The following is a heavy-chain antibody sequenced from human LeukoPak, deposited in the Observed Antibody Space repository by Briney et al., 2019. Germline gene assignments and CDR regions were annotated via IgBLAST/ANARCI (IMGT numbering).Heavy chain of an antibody. CDR1: GFSFSDFS. CDR2: IKQDGSEK. Sequence: GGSLRLSCAASGFSFSDFSMSWVRQAPGKGLEWVANIKQDGSEKYYVDSVKGRFTISRDNAKNSLYLQMNSLRAEDTAVYYCARDVPLNDAFDIWGQGTMVTVSS. J-gene: IGHJ3*02. V-gene: IGHV3-7*01. CDR3: ARDVPLNDAFDI.